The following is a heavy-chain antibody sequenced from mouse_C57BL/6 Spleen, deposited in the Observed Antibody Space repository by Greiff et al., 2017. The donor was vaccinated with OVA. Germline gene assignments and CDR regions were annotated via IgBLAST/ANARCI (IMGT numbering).Heavy chain of an antibody. CDR1: GYTFTGYW. D-gene: IGHD4-1*01. CDR3: ATPMGRRRAYYAMDY. J-gene: IGHJ4*01. Sequence: VKLMESGAELMKPGASVKLSCKATGYTFTGYWIEWVKQRPGHGLEWIGEILPGSGSNNYNEKFKGKATFTADTSSNTAYMQLSSLTTEDSAIYYCATPMGRRRAYYAMDYWGQGTSVTVSS. CDR2: ILPGSGSN. V-gene: IGHV1-9*01.